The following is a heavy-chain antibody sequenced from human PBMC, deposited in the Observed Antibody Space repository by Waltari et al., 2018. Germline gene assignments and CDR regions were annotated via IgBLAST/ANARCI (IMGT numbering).Heavy chain of an antibody. CDR1: GYTFTSYY. J-gene: IGHJ6*03. CDR2: KNPIGGST. V-gene: IGHV1-46*01. CDR3: ARDRADYYYYYMDV. Sequence: QVQLVQSGAEVKKPGASVKVSCKASGYTFTSYYMHWVRQAPVQGLEWRGIKNPIGGSTSYAPKFQGRVTMTRDTSTSTVYMELSSLRSEDTAVYYCARDRADYYYYYMDVWGKGTTVTVSS. D-gene: IGHD3-10*01.